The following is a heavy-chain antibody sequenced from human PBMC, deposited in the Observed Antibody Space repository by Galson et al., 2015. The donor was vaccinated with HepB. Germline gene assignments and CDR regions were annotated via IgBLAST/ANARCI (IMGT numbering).Heavy chain of an antibody. CDR1: GFTFSVFN. J-gene: IGHJ3*01. V-gene: IGHV3-30*03. Sequence: SLRLSCAVSGFTFSVFNMHWVRQAPGRGLEWVAAISYDGTKKFYAGSVKGRFTISRDDSKDTLSLQMKSLRSEDTAVYYCARDYSSSRFADEGDAFDAWGRGTVVTVSS. CDR2: ISYDGTKK. D-gene: IGHD2-2*01. CDR3: ARDYSSSRFADEGDAFDA.